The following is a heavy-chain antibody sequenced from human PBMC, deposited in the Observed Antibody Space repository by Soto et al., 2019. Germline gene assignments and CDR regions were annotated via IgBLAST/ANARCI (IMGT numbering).Heavy chain of an antibody. V-gene: IGHV1-2*02. J-gene: IGHJ4*02. CDR1: GYTFTVCY. Sequence: ASVKVSCKASGYTFTVCYMHCVRQAPGQGLEWMGWINPKSGGTMYPQRFQGRVTMTWDTSISTAYMALTRLRSDDTAVYYCARDLAKGGGSAGFDYWGQGTLVTVSS. CDR3: ARDLAKGGGSAGFDY. CDR2: INPKSGGT. D-gene: IGHD1-26*01.